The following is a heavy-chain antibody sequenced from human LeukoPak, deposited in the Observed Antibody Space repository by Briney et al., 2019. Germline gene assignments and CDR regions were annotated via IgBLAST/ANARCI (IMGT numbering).Heavy chain of an antibody. CDR3: ARRYGDYEVYDY. CDR2: IYYSGST. D-gene: IGHD4-17*01. V-gene: IGHV4-59*01. CDR1: GGSISSYY. J-gene: IGHJ4*02. Sequence: SETLSLTCTVSGGSISSYYWSWIRQPPGRGLEWIGYIYYSGSTNYNPSLKSRVTISVDTSKNQFSLKLRSVTAADTAVYYCARRYGDYEVYDYWGQGTLVTVSS.